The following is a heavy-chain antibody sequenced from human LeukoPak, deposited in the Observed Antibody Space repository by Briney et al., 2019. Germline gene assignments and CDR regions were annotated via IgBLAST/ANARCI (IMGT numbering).Heavy chain of an antibody. V-gene: IGHV3-21*01. Sequence: GGSLRLSCAASGFTFSNYNMNWVRQAPGKGLEWVSSISSSSTYIYYADSVKGRFTISRDNAKNSLYLQMNSLRAEDTAVYYCARDSLYYFNYWGQGTLVTVSS. J-gene: IGHJ4*02. CDR3: ARDSLYYFNY. CDR1: GFTFSNYN. D-gene: IGHD3-10*01. CDR2: ISSSSTYI.